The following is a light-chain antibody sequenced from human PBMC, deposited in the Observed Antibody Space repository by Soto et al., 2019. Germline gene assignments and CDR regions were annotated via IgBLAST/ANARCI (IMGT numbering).Light chain of an antibody. Sequence: DIQMTQSPSSVSASVGDTVTITCRASQGISNCLAWYQQKPGKVPKLLIYAASRLQSGVPSRCSGSGSGTDFGLDIGSLQPEDFETYYCQQDNSFPRNFSGGTQGDIK. CDR1: QGISNC. V-gene: IGKV1D-12*01. CDR2: AAS. J-gene: IGKJ4*01. CDR3: QQDNSFPRN.